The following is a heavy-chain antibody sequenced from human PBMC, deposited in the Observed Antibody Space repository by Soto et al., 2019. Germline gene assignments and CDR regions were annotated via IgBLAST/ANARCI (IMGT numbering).Heavy chain of an antibody. CDR1: GASIAGGSYY. Sequence: QVHLRESGPGLVKPSQTLSLTCSVSGASIAGGSYYWSWIRQPPGKGLEWIGYIPSRGRPFYNPSLPSRLSISADSSNNHLSLQLTSVTAADTAVYYCARDQYSGYDFALWGQGTLVTVSS. V-gene: IGHV4-30-4*01. D-gene: IGHD5-12*01. J-gene: IGHJ4*02. CDR3: ARDQYSGYDFAL. CDR2: IPSRGRP.